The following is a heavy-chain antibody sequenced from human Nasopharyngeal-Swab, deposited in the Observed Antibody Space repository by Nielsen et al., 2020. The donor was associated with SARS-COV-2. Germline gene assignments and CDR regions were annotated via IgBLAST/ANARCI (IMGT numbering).Heavy chain of an antibody. CDR3: ARGSFDYYYGMDV. Sequence: GESQTISCAACGFTVSSNDMSWDRKATGKGLEWVSVIYSGGSTYYADSVKGRFTISRDNSKNTLYLQMNSLRAEDTAVYYCARGSFDYYYGMDVWGQGTTVTVSS. CDR1: GFTVSSND. J-gene: IGHJ6*02. V-gene: IGHV3-53*01. CDR2: IYSGGST.